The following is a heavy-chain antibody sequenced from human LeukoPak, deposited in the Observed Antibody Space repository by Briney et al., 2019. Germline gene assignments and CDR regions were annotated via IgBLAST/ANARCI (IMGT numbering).Heavy chain of an antibody. V-gene: IGHV1-69*05. J-gene: IGHJ4*02. D-gene: IGHD3-22*01. CDR2: IIPIFGTA. CDR1: RGTFSSYA. Sequence: SVKVSCRASRGTFSSYAISWVRQAPGQGLEWMGGIIPIFGTANYAQKFQGRVTITTDESTSTAYMELSSLRSEDTAVYYCARVWYYYDSSGYYDYWGQGTLVTVSS. CDR3: ARVWYYYDSSGYYDY.